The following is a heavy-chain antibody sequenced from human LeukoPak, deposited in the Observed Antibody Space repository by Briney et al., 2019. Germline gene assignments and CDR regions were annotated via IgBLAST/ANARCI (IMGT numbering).Heavy chain of an antibody. CDR1: GFTFSRYS. J-gene: IGHJ4*02. V-gene: IGHV3-21*01. D-gene: IGHD6-13*01. CDR3: ARLGPAADNY. Sequence: PGGSLRLSCAASGFTFSRYSMNWVRQAPGKGLEWVSSISISSNYKYYPDSLKGRFTISRDNAKNSLYLQMNRLRAEDTAVYYCARLGPAADNYWGQGTLVTVSS. CDR2: ISISSNYK.